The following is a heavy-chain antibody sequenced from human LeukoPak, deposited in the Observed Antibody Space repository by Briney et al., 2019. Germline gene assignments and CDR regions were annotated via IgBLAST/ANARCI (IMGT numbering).Heavy chain of an antibody. CDR1: GFTFSSYW. CDR3: ARGPGFVWFGESGDV. CDR2: IKQDGSEK. Sequence: GGSLRLSCAASGFTFSSYWMNWVRQAPGKGLEWVANIKQDGSEKYYVDSVKGRFTISRDNAKNSLYLQMNSLRAKDTAVYYCARGPGFVWFGESGDVWGQGTAVTVSS. V-gene: IGHV3-7*01. D-gene: IGHD3-10*01. J-gene: IGHJ6*02.